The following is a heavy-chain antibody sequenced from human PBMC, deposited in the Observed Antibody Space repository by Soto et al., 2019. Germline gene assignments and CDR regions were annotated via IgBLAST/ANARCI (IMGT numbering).Heavy chain of an antibody. CDR3: AREAVAGYYFDY. Sequence: GASVKVSCKASGGTFSSYAISWVRQAPGQGLEWMGGIIPIFGTANYAQKFQGGVTITADESTSTAYMELSSLRSEDTAVYYCAREAVAGYYFDYWGQGTLVTVSS. V-gene: IGHV1-69*13. CDR1: GGTFSSYA. J-gene: IGHJ4*02. CDR2: IIPIFGTA. D-gene: IGHD6-19*01.